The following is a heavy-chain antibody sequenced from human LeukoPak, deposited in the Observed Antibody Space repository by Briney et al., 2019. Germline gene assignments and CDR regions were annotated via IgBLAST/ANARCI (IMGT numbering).Heavy chain of an antibody. CDR2: IYTSGST. CDR1: GGSISSGSYY. J-gene: IGHJ3*02. Sequence: SQTLSLTCTVSGGSISSGSYYWSWIRQPAGKGLEWIGRIYTSGSTNYNPSLKSRVTISVDTSKNQFSLKLSSVTAADTAVYYCARDLGSSSSLAFDIWGQGTMVTVST. D-gene: IGHD6-6*01. CDR3: ARDLGSSSSLAFDI. V-gene: IGHV4-61*02.